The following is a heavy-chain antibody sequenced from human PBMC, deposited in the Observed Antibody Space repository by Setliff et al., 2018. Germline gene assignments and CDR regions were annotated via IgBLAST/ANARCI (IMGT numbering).Heavy chain of an antibody. Sequence: ASVKVSCKASGYTFTRYGISWVRQAPGQGLEWMGWISVYNSTIYYADSVKGRFTISRDNSENTLYLQMNSLRPDDTAVYHWARSDGGSSGLDYWGQGTLVTVSS. V-gene: IGHV1-18*01. D-gene: IGHD2-15*01. J-gene: IGHJ4*02. CDR2: ISVYNSTI. CDR1: GYTFTRYG. CDR3: ARSDGGSSGLDY.